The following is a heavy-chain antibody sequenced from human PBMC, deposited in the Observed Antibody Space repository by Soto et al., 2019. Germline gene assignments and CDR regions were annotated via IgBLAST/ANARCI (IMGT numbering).Heavy chain of an antibody. D-gene: IGHD6-19*01. CDR1: GFTFSDYA. CDR2: VSHDGRNT. V-gene: IGHV3-30*18. Sequence: VQLVESGGGVVPPGRSLRLSCAASGFTFSDYAMHWVRQAPGKGLEWVAAVSHDGRNTHYAEDVKGRFTISRDSSKNTVSLERTSLRSEDAAVYYCAKGGRQWLVTSDFNYWGQGALVTVSS. CDR3: AKGGRQWLVTSDFNY. J-gene: IGHJ4*02.